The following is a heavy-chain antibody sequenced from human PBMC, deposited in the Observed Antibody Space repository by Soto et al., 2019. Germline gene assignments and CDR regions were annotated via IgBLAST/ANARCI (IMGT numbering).Heavy chain of an antibody. V-gene: IGHV6-1*01. CDR1: GDSVSSNSAA. CDR2: TYYRSKWYN. CDR3: ARAVYCTKGVCLGGNWFDP. D-gene: IGHD2-8*01. J-gene: IGHJ5*02. Sequence: SQTLSLTCAISGDSVSSNSAAWNWIRQSPSRGLEWLGRTYYRSKWYNDYAVSVKRRITITPDTSKNQFSLQLNSVTPEDTAVYYCARAVYCTKGVCLGGNWFDPWGQGTLVTVSS.